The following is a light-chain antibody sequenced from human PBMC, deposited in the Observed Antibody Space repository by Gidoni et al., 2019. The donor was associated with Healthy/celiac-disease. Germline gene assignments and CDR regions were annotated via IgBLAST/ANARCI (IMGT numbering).Light chain of an antibody. CDR1: QGSSSA. J-gene: IGKJ4*01. CDR3: QQFTNYSLP. Sequence: AIKWTQSPSSLSASLGDRVTITCRASQGSSSALAWYQQKPWKAPKLLLYDASSLERGVPSMFSGSGSGTAFTLTLTSLQPQDFATYYCQQFTNYSLPFXGXTKVEIK. V-gene: IGKV1D-13*01. CDR2: DAS.